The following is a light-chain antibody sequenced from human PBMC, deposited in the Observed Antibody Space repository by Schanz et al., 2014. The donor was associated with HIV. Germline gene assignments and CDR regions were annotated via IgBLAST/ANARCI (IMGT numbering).Light chain of an antibody. CDR3: SSYTGINSVI. CDR1: SSDIGGYDS. Sequence: QSALTQPPSASGSPGQSVTIACNGTSSDIGGYDSVSWDQQSPGKAPKLLIYEVNKRPSGVPRRFSGSKFDNTASLTVSGLHADDEAEYFCSSYTGINSVIFGGGTKLTVL. J-gene: IGLJ2*01. V-gene: IGLV2-8*01. CDR2: EVN.